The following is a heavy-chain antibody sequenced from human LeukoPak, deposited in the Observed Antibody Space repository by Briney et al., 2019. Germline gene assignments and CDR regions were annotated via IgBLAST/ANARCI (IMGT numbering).Heavy chain of an antibody. Sequence: SETLSLTCTVSGDSISSSSYYWGWIRQPPGKGLEWIGSIYYSGSTYYNPSLKSRVTISVDTSKNQFSLKLSSVTAADTAVYYCARPATYYYDSSGYYEDYWGQGTLVTISS. CDR1: GDSISSSSYY. CDR3: ARPATYYYDSSGYYEDY. D-gene: IGHD3-22*01. V-gene: IGHV4-39*01. CDR2: IYYSGST. J-gene: IGHJ4*02.